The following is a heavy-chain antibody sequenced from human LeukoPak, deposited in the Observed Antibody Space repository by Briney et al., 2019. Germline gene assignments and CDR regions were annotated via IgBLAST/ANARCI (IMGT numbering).Heavy chain of an antibody. J-gene: IGHJ3*02. Sequence: TSETLSLTCTVSGGSISSYYWSWIRQPPGKGLEWIGYIYYSGSTNYNPSLKSRVTISVDTSKNQFSLKLSSVTAADTAVYYCARHLIVEMATTDAFDIWGQGTMVTVSS. D-gene: IGHD5-24*01. V-gene: IGHV4-59*08. CDR2: IYYSGST. CDR1: GGSISSYY. CDR3: ARHLIVEMATTDAFDI.